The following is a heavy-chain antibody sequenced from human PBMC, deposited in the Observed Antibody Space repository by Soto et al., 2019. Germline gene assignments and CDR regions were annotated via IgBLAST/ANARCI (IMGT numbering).Heavy chain of an antibody. J-gene: IGHJ6*02. CDR1: GFTFSDYY. Sequence: QVQLVESGGGLVKPGGSLRLSCAASGFTFSDYYMSWIRQAPGKGLEWVSYISSSSSYTNYADSVKGRFTISRDNAKNSLYLQMNSLRAEDTAVYYCARMGNYYDSSGYFYYYYGMDVWGQGTTVTVSS. V-gene: IGHV3-11*06. CDR2: ISSSSSYT. D-gene: IGHD3-22*01. CDR3: ARMGNYYDSSGYFYYYYGMDV.